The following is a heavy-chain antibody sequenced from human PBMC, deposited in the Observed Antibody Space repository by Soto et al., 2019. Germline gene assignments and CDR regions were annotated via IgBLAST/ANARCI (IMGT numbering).Heavy chain of an antibody. V-gene: IGHV3-48*02. CDR3: AGPLGYCAGGTCYPGNF. Sequence: EVQLVESGGGLVQPGGSLRLSCAASGFTFSTYSMNWVRQAPGKGLEWVSYITRSSGTIYYAASVEGRFTISRDDAKNSLFLQMDSLRDEDTAVYYCAGPLGYCAGGTCYPGNFWGQGTLVTVSS. J-gene: IGHJ4*02. D-gene: IGHD2-15*01. CDR1: GFTFSTYS. CDR2: ITRSSGTI.